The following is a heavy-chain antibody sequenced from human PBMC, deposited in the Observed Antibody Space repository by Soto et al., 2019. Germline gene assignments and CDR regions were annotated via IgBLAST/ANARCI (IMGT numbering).Heavy chain of an antibody. CDR3: AREAITMVRGVTTSGYGMDV. J-gene: IGHJ6*04. Sequence: ASVKVSFKASCYTFTSYGISWVRQAPGQGLEWMGWISAYNGNTNYAQKLQGRVTMTTDTSTSTAYMELRSLRSDDTAVYYCAREAITMVRGVTTSGYGMDVRGKGTTVTVSS. CDR1: CYTFTSYG. D-gene: IGHD3-10*01. CDR2: ISAYNGNT. V-gene: IGHV1-18*01.